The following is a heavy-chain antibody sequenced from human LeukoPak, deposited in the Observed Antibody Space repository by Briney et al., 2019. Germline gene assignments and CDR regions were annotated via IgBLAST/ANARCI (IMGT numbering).Heavy chain of an antibody. CDR1: GFTFSTYA. CDR2: IWYDGIDK. V-gene: IGHV3-33*01. CDR3: ARDGSPYYYDSSGYYYVNYFDY. Sequence: GGSLRLSCAASGFTFSTYAMHWVRQAPGKGLEWVAVIWYDGIDKYYADSVKGRFTISRDNSKNTLYLQMNSLRAEDTAVYYCARDGSPYYYDSSGYYYVNYFDYWGQGTLVTVSS. J-gene: IGHJ4*02. D-gene: IGHD3-22*01.